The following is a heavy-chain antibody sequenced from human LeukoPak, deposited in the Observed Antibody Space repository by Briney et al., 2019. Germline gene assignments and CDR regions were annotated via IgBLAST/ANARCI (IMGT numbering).Heavy chain of an antibody. V-gene: IGHV4-39*01. CDR1: GGSISSSSYY. CDR3: ARRNVDTAMVPNWFDP. CDR2: IYYSGST. Sequence: SETLSLTCTVSGGSISSSSYYWGWIRQPPGKGLEWIGSIYYSGSTYYNPSLKSRVTISVDTSKNQFSLKLSSVTAADTAAYYCARRNVDTAMVPNWFDPWGQGTLVTVSS. J-gene: IGHJ5*02. D-gene: IGHD5-18*01.